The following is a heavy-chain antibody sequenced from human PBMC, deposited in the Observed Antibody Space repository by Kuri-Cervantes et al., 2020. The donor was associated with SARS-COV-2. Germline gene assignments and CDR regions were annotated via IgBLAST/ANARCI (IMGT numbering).Heavy chain of an antibody. CDR3: ASSYDSLTLKVYFDY. Sequence: ASVKVSCKASGYTFTSYDINWVRQATGQGLEWMGWMNPNSGNTGYAQKFQGRVTITRNTSISTAYMELSSLRSEDTALYYCASSYDSLTLKVYFDYWGQGTLVTVSS. CDR1: GYTFTSYD. J-gene: IGHJ4*02. V-gene: IGHV1-8*03. CDR2: MNPNSGNT. D-gene: IGHD3-22*01.